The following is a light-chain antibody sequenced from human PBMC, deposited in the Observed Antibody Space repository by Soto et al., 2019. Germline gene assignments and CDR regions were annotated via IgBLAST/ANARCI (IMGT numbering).Light chain of an antibody. V-gene: IGKV3-20*01. Sequence: EIVLTQSPGTLSLSPAEGATLSCRANQSVSSSYLAWYQQKPGQAPRLLIYGASSRATGIPDRFSGSGSGTDFTLTISRQEPEDFAVYYCQQYGSSPLFTFGPGTKVDIK. CDR1: QSVSSSY. J-gene: IGKJ3*01. CDR2: GAS. CDR3: QQYGSSPLFT.